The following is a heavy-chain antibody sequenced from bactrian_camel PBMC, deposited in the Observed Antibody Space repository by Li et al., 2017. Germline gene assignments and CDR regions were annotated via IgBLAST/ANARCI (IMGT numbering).Heavy chain of an antibody. Sequence: HVQLVESGGDSVQAGESLRLSCVASGYTLPMNMGWFRRLPGQEREGVAVINRYSSSTKYEDSVKGRFTISKDNAKKSLYLQMNSLKSEDTALYYCATQVERSWTDFGYWGQGTQVTVS. V-gene: IGHV3S54*01. CDR3: ATQVERSWTDFGY. CDR2: INRYSSST. D-gene: IGHD6*01. CDR1: GYTLPMN. J-gene: IGHJ6*01.